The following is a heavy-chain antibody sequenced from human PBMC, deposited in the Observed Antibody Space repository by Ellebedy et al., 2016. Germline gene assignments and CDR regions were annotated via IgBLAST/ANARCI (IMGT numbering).Heavy chain of an antibody. CDR2: IHPNSGAT. V-gene: IGHV1-2*04. Sequence: ASVKVSCKASGYTFTDNYIHWVRQAPGQGLEWMGWIHPNSGATMYAQKFEGWVTMTRDTSISTVYMELSRSRSDDTAVYYCARAGLEPRSVDYYFYGLDVWGQGTAVTVSS. CDR1: GYTFTDNY. CDR3: ARAGLEPRSVDYYFYGLDV. D-gene: IGHD1-1*01. J-gene: IGHJ6*02.